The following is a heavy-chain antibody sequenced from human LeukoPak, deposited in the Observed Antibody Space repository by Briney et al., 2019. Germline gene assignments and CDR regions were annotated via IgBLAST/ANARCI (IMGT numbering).Heavy chain of an antibody. V-gene: IGHV3-30*02. Sequence: GGSLRLSCTASGFTFSSYGMHWVRQAPGRGLEWVAFIRYDGSNKYYADSVKGRFTISRENAKNSLYLQMNSLRAGDTAVYYCARAAGTLYGMDVWGQGTTVTVSS. D-gene: IGHD6-13*01. CDR2: IRYDGSNK. CDR1: GFTFSSYG. J-gene: IGHJ6*02. CDR3: ARAAGTLYGMDV.